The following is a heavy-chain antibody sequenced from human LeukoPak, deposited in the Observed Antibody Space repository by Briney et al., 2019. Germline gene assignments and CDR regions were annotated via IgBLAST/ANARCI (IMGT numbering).Heavy chain of an antibody. V-gene: IGHV3-48*01. CDR3: ARERRTVTTDY. CDR2: ISSSSSTI. CDR1: GFTFSSYS. J-gene: IGHJ4*02. D-gene: IGHD4-17*01. Sequence: GGSLRLSCAASGFTFSSYSMNWVRHAPGKGLEWVSYISSSSSTIYYADSVKGRFTISRDNAKNSLYLQMNSLRAEDTAVYYCARERRTVTTDYWGQGTLVTVSS.